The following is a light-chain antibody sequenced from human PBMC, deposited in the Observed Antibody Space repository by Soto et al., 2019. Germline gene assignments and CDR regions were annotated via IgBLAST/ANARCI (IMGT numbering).Light chain of an antibody. J-gene: IGKJ3*01. V-gene: IGKV1-5*01. CDR1: QSVSNW. CDR2: DAS. CDR3: QQYNTHSLFT. Sequence: DIQMTQSPSTLSASVGDRVNITCRASQSVSNWLAWYQQKPGKAPKLLIYDASSLQNGVPSRFSGSASGTEFTHTISSLQPDDFATYYCQQYNTHSLFTFGRGTKVDVK.